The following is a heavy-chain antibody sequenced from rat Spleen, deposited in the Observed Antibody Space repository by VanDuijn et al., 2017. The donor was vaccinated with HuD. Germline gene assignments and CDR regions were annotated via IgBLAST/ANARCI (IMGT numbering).Heavy chain of an antibody. CDR2: ISYIGST. CDR1: GYSITSNY. J-gene: IGHJ2*01. V-gene: IGHV3-1*01. CDR3: ARAPLITTVVYFDY. D-gene: IGHD1-1*01. Sequence: EVQLQESGPGLVKPSQSLSLTCSVTGYSITSNYWRWIRKFPGNKMEWMGYISYIGSTSYNPSLKSRNSITRDTSKNQFFLKLNSVTTEDTATYYCARAPLITTVVYFDYWGQGVMVTVSS.